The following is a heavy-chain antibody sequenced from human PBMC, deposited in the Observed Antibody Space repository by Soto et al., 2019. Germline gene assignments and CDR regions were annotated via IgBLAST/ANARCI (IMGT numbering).Heavy chain of an antibody. CDR2: ISYDGSNK. Sequence: GGSLRLSCAASGFTFSSYGMHWVRQAPGKGLEWVAVISYDGSNKYYADSVKGRFTISRDNSKNTLYLQMNSLRAEDTAVYYCAGDLSGYDSFDYWGQGTLVTV. CDR3: AGDLSGYDSFDY. V-gene: IGHV3-30*03. D-gene: IGHD5-12*01. J-gene: IGHJ4*02. CDR1: GFTFSSYG.